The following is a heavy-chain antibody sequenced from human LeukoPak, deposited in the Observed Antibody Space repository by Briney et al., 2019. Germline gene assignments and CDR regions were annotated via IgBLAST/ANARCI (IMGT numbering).Heavy chain of an antibody. CDR2: IYYSGST. CDR1: GGSISSYY. J-gene: IGHJ4*02. Sequence: SETLSLTCTVSGGSISSYYWSWIRQPPGKGLEWIGYIYYSGSTNYNPSLKSRVTISVDTSKNQFSLKLSSVTAADTAVYHCARVERNYGSGSYYGYDYWGQGTLVTVSS. CDR3: ARVERNYGSGSYYGYDY. D-gene: IGHD3-10*01. V-gene: IGHV4-59*01.